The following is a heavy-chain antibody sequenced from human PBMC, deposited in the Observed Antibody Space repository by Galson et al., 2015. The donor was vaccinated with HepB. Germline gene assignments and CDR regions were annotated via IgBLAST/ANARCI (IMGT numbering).Heavy chain of an antibody. J-gene: IGHJ4*02. CDR3: AKGRVELKRQFDY. CDR1: GFTFDDYA. CDR2: ISWDSVDI. Sequence: SLRLSCAASGFTFDDYAMHWVRQPPGKGLEWVSSISWDSVDIHYADSVKGRFTISRDNAKNSLYLQVNSLRPEDTALYYCAKGRVELKRQFDYWGQGTLVTVSS. D-gene: IGHD1-1*01. V-gene: IGHV3-9*01.